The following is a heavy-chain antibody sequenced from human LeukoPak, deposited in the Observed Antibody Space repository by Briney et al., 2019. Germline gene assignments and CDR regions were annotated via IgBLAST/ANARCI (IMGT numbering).Heavy chain of an antibody. J-gene: IGHJ5*02. D-gene: IGHD2-2*01. CDR3: ARGGDIVVVPAANARFDP. CDR2: INHSGST. Sequence: SETLSLTCAVYGGSFSGYYGSWIRQPPGKGLEWIGEINHSGSTNYNPSLKSRVTISVDTSKNQFSLKLSSVTAADTAVYYCARGGDIVVVPAANARFDPWGQGTLVTVSS. CDR1: GGSFSGYY. V-gene: IGHV4-34*01.